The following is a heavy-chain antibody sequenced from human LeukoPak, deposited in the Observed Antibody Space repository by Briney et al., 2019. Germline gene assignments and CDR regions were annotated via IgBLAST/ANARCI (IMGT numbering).Heavy chain of an antibody. D-gene: IGHD6-13*01. CDR1: GFTFSSYA. V-gene: IGHV3-23*01. CDR2: ISGSGGST. Sequence: GGSLRLSCAASGFTFSSYATSWVRQAPGKGLEWVSAISGSGGSTYYADSVKGRFTISRDNSKNTLYLQMNSLRAEDTAVYYCAKGYSSSWYLTGAFDIWGQGTMVTVSS. CDR3: AKGYSSSWYLTGAFDI. J-gene: IGHJ3*02.